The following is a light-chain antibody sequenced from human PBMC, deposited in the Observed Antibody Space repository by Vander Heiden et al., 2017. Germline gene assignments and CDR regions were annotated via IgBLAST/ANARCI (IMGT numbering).Light chain of an antibody. Sequence: QSALTQPASVSGSPGQPNTISRTGTIRDVGGYNYVSWYQRRPGNSPNIMIYDVSNRPSGVSNRFSGSKSSNTASLTISVLQAEDEADYYCSSYTCSSTLYVVFGGGTKLTVL. V-gene: IGLV2-14*01. CDR1: IRDVGGYNY. CDR3: SSYTCSSTLYVV. CDR2: DVS. J-gene: IGLJ2*01.